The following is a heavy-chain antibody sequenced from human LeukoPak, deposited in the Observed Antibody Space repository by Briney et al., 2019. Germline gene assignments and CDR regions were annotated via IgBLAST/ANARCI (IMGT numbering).Heavy chain of an antibody. CDR3: ARDRSLYDSSGSADPYYFDY. CDR1: GGSISSYY. V-gene: IGHV4-59*01. D-gene: IGHD3-22*01. J-gene: IGHJ4*02. CDR2: IYYSGST. Sequence: SETLSLTCTVSGGSISSYYWSWIRQPPGKRLEWIGYIYYSGSTNYNPSLKSRVTISVDTSKNQFSLKLSSVTAADTAVYYCARDRSLYDSSGSADPYYFDYWGQGTLVTVSS.